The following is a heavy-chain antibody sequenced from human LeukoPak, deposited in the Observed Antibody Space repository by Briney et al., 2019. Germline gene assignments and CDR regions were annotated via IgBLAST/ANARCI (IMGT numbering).Heavy chain of an antibody. V-gene: IGHV1-46*01. CDR3: ARSSGYCSGGSCEYNWFDP. D-gene: IGHD2-15*01. Sequence: ASVKVSCKASGYTFTSYYMHWVRQAPGQGLEWMGIINPSGGSTSYAQKFQGRVTMTRDTSTSTVYMELSSLRSEDTAVYYCARSSGYCSGGSCEYNWFDPWGQGTMVTVSS. CDR1: GYTFTSYY. J-gene: IGHJ5*02. CDR2: INPSGGST.